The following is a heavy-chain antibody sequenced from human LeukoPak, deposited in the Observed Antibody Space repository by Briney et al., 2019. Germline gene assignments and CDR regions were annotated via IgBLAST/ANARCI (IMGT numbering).Heavy chain of an antibody. CDR2: IYYSGST. CDR1: GGSFTSYF. D-gene: IGHD2-2*01. V-gene: IGHV4-59*01. CDR3: AGVVRYCSSTSCSFFDY. J-gene: IGHJ4*02. Sequence: SETLSLTCTVSGGSFTSYFWSWVRQPPGEGLEWIGYIYYSGSTNYNPSLKSRVTISVDTSKNQFSLKLSSVTAADTAVYYCAGVVRYCSSTSCSFFDYWGQGTLVTVSS.